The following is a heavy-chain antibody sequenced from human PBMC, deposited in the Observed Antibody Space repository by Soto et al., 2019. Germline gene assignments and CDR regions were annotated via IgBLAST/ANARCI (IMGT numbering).Heavy chain of an antibody. CDR1: GFTFSSYG. V-gene: IGHV3-33*01. CDR2: IWYDGRNK. Sequence: VQLVESGGGVVQPGRSLRLSCAASGFTFSSYGMHWVRQAPGKGLEWVAVIWYDGRNKYYADSAKGRFTISRDNPKNTLYLQMNNLRAEDTAVYYCARDHLGEKAELLLYYFDYWGQGTLVTVSS. CDR3: ARDHLGEKAELLLYYFDY. D-gene: IGHD2-2*02. J-gene: IGHJ4*02.